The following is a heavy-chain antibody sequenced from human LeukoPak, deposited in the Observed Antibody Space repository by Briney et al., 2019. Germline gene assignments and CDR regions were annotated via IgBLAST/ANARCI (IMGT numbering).Heavy chain of an antibody. D-gene: IGHD2-2*01. CDR3: ARGGKYCSSTSCSVYYYYGMDV. J-gene: IGHJ6*02. CDR2: INHSGST. Sequence: PSETLSLTCAVYGGSFSGYYWRWIRQPPGKGLEWIVEINHSGSTNYNPSLKSRVTISVDTSKNQFSLKLSSVTAADTAVYYCARGGKYCSSTSCSVYYYYGMDVWGQGTTVTVS. CDR1: GGSFSGYY. V-gene: IGHV4-34*01.